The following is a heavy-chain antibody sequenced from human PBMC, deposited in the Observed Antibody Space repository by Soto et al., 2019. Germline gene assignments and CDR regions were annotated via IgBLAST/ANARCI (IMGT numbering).Heavy chain of an antibody. J-gene: IGHJ5*02. V-gene: IGHV3-30-3*01. CDR1: GFTFSSYA. Sequence: GGSLRLSCAASGFTFSSYAMHWVRQAPGKGLEWVAVISHDGSNKYYADSVKGRFTISRDNSKNTLYLQMNSLRAEDTAVYYWARGFVHYDSSGYYYLGPWGQGTLVTVSS. CDR2: ISHDGSNK. D-gene: IGHD3-22*01. CDR3: ARGFVHYDSSGYYYLGP.